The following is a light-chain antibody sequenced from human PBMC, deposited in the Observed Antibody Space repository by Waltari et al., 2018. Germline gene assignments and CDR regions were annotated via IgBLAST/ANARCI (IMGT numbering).Light chain of an antibody. Sequence: ELTQPPSVSVSPGQTASITCSGDKLGDKYACWYQQKPGQSPVLVIYQDSKRPSGIPERFSGSNSGNTATLTISGTQAMDEADYYCQAWDSSTAVFGGGTKLTVL. CDR3: QAWDSSTAV. J-gene: IGLJ2*01. CDR2: QDS. CDR1: KLGDKY. V-gene: IGLV3-1*01.